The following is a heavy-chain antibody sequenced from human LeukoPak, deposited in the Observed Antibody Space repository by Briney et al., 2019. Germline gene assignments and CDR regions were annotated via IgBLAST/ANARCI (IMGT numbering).Heavy chain of an antibody. V-gene: IGHV1-18*01. Sequence: ASVKVSCKASGYTFTSYGIGWVRQAPGQALEWMGWISANNGNTNSAQKFQGRVTMTTDTSTSTAYMELRSLRSDDRAVYFCARDFFHGHCAGLSCFLLDYWGQGSLVTVSS. J-gene: IGHJ4*02. CDR2: ISANNGNT. CDR3: ARDFFHGHCAGLSCFLLDY. D-gene: IGHD2-15*01. CDR1: GYTFTSYG.